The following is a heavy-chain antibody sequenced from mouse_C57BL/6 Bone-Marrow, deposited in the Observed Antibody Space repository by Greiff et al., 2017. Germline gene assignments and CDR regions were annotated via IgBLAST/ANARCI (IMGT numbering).Heavy chain of an antibody. D-gene: IGHD2-3*01. CDR2: IRSKSNNYAT. CDR3: VRRYDCYYWFAY. V-gene: IGHV10-1*01. J-gene: IGHJ3*01. Sequence: EVQGVESGGGLVQPKGSLKLSCAASGFSFNTYAMNWVRQAPGQGLEWVACIRSKSNNYATYYADSVKDRFTISRDDSESMLYLQMNSLKTEDTAMDYFVRRYDCYYWFAYWGQGTLVTVSA. CDR1: GFSFNTYA.